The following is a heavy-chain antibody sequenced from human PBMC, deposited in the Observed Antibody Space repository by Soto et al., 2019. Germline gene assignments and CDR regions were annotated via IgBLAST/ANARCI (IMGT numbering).Heavy chain of an antibody. Sequence: QVQLVQSGAEVKKPGSSVTVSCKASGGTFSSYTISWVRQAPGQGLEWMGGIIPIFGTENYAQKFQGRVTITADESTSTAYMELSRLRSEDTAVYYCARGNHRWLQLWYFDLWGRGTLVTVSS. CDR2: IIPIFGTE. D-gene: IGHD5-12*01. V-gene: IGHV1-69*12. J-gene: IGHJ2*01. CDR1: GGTFSSYT. CDR3: ARGNHRWLQLWYFDL.